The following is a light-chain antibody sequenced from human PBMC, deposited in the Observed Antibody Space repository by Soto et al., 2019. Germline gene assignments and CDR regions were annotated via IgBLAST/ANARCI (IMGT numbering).Light chain of an antibody. Sequence: VLTQPPSASGSPGQSVTISCTGTSSDVGGYNYVSWYQQHPGKAPKLMIYEVSKRPSGVPDRFSGSKSGNTASLTVSGLQAEDEADYYCSSYAGSNNFGVFGTGTKLTVL. J-gene: IGLJ1*01. V-gene: IGLV2-8*01. CDR2: EVS. CDR3: SSYAGSNNFGV. CDR1: SSDVGGYNY.